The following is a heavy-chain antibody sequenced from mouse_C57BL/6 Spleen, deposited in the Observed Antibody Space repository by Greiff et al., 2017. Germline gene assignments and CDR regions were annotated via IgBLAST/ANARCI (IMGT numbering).Heavy chain of an antibody. CDR1: GFTFSSYA. V-gene: IGHV5-9-1*02. CDR3: TRDYYDGYYGYFDV. D-gene: IGHD2-3*01. Sequence: EVKLVESGEGLVKPGGSLKLSCAASGFTFSSYAMSWVRQTPEKRLEWVAYISSGGDYIYYADTVKGRFTISRDNARNTLYLQMSSLKSEDTAMYYCTRDYYDGYYGYFDVWGTGTTVTVSS. CDR2: ISSGGDYI. J-gene: IGHJ1*03.